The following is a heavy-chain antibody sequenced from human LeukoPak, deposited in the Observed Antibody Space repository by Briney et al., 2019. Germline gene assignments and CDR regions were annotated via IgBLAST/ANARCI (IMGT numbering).Heavy chain of an antibody. J-gene: IGHJ3*02. Sequence: GGSLRLSCAASGFTVSGNYLTWVRQAPGKGLEWVSLIYSGGSTYYADSVKGRFIISRDISKNTLYLQMNSLRAEDSALYYCARGGRGSAAVVAPRSFDIWGQGTMVTVSS. V-gene: IGHV3-53*01. CDR2: IYSGGST. CDR1: GFTVSGNY. CDR3: ARGGRGSAAVVAPRSFDI. D-gene: IGHD3-22*01.